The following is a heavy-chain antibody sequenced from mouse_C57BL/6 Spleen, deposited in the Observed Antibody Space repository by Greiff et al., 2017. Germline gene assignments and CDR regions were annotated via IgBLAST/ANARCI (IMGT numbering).Heavy chain of an antibody. D-gene: IGHD1-1*02. Sequence: EVQLVESGEGLVKPGGSLKLSCAASGFTFSSYAMSCVRQTPEKRLEWVAYISSGGDYIYYADTVKGRFTISRDNARNTLYLQMSSLKSEDTAMYYCTREVDPYYFDYWGQGTTLTVSS. CDR2: ISSGGDYI. V-gene: IGHV5-9-1*02. J-gene: IGHJ2*01. CDR1: GFTFSSYA. CDR3: TREVDPYYFDY.